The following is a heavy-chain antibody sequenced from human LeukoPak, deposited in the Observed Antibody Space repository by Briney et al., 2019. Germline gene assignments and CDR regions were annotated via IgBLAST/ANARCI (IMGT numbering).Heavy chain of an antibody. CDR1: GYTFTNYG. V-gene: IGHV1-18*01. CDR3: ARDMYYDTSVYFDFDY. Sequence: ASVKVSCKASGYTFTNYGITWVRQASGQGFEWMGWISAYNGNTNYAQKLQGRVTVTTDTSTSTGYMELRSLTSDDTAVYYCARDMYYDTSVYFDFDYWGQGTLVTVSS. D-gene: IGHD3-22*01. CDR2: ISAYNGNT. J-gene: IGHJ4*02.